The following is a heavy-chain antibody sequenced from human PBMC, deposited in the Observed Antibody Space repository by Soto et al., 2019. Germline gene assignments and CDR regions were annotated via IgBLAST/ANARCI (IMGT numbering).Heavy chain of an antibody. CDR3: AKDRGPCSGNKCSSLYYYYGMDV. CDR1: GFKFGYYA. V-gene: IGHV3-9*01. Sequence: GGSLRLSCEASGFKFGYYAMHWVRQAPGKGLEWVSGVSWNSEIVGYADSVKGRFTISRDNAKNSLYLEMNSLRTEDTTLYYCAKDRGPCSGNKCSSLYYYYGMDVWGQGTTVTVSS. D-gene: IGHD2-15*01. CDR2: VSWNSEIV. J-gene: IGHJ6*02.